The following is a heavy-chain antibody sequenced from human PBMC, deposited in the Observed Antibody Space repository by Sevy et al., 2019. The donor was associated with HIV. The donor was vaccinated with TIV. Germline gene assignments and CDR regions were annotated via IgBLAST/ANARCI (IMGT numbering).Heavy chain of an antibody. J-gene: IGHJ6*02. Sequence: GGSLRLSCTVSEFTFGHYTMSWVRQAPGKGLEWVGFIRSNSDGGTTKYAASVKGRFTISRDDFKSIVYLQMNSLKTEDTAVYYCVRDQDIKLVPAARYGMDVWGQGTTVTVSS. V-gene: IGHV3-49*04. D-gene: IGHD2-2*01. CDR1: EFTFGHYT. CDR2: IRSNSDGGTT. CDR3: VRDQDIKLVPAARYGMDV.